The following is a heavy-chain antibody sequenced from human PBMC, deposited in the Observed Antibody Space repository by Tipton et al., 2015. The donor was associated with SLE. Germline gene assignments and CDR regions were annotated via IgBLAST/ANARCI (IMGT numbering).Heavy chain of an antibody. V-gene: IGHV4-59*01. D-gene: IGHD2-2*01. J-gene: IGHJ6*03. CDR2: IYYSGST. Sequence: TLSLTCTVSGGSISSYYWSWIRQPPGKGLEWIGYIYYSGSTNYNPSLKSRVTISVDTSKNQFSLKLSSVTAADTAVYYCARGARSRLGYYYYYMDVWGKGTTVTVSS. CDR3: ARGARSRLGYYYYYMDV. CDR1: GGSISSYY.